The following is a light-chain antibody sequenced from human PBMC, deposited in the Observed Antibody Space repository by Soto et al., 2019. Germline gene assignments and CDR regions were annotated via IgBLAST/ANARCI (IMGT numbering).Light chain of an antibody. Sequence: LTHAASGTGVPGGSSPIICTGTSSDVGSYNLVSWYQQHPGKAPKLMIYEVSKRPSGVSNRFSGSKSGNTASLTISGLQAEDEADYYCCSYAGSSTYVFGTGTKVTVL. CDR1: SSDVGSYNL. CDR2: EVS. V-gene: IGLV2-23*02. J-gene: IGLJ1*01. CDR3: CSYAGSSTYV.